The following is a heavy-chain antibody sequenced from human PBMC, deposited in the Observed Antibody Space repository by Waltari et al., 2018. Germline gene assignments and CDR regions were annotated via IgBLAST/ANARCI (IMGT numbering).Heavy chain of an antibody. Sequence: QVQLQESGPGLVKPSETLSLTCTVSGGSISSYYWSWIRQPAGQGLEWIGRIYTSGSTNYNPSLKSRVTMSVDTSKNQFSLKLSSVTAADTAVYYCARVNYDFWSGYYKDWYFDLWGRGTLVTVSS. CDR2: IYTSGST. CDR3: ARVNYDFWSGYYKDWYFDL. J-gene: IGHJ2*01. D-gene: IGHD3-3*01. V-gene: IGHV4-4*07. CDR1: GGSISSYY.